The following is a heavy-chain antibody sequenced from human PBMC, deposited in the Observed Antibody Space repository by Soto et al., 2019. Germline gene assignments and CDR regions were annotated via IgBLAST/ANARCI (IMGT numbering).Heavy chain of an antibody. CDR1: GFTFSSYG. V-gene: IGHV3-30*18. CDR3: AKPDDGYSSSSFYYYGMDV. J-gene: IGHJ6*02. CDR2: ISYDGSNK. Sequence: GGSLRLSCAASGFTFSSYGMHWVRQAPGKGLEWVAVISYDGSNKYYADSVKGRFTISRDNSKNTLYLQMNSLRAEDTAVYYCAKPDDGYSSSSFYYYGMDVWGQGTTVTVSS. D-gene: IGHD6-6*01.